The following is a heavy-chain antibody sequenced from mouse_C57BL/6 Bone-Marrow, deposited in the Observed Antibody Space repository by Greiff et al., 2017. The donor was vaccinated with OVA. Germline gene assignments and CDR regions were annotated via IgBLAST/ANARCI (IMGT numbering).Heavy chain of an antibody. CDR3: ARRTFYAMDY. Sequence: EVQGVESGGGLVKPGGSLKLSCAASGFTFSSYTMSWVRQTPEKRLEWVATISGGGGNTYYPDSVKGRFTISRDNAKNTLYLQMSSLRSEDTALYYCARRTFYAMDYWGQGTSVTVSS. J-gene: IGHJ4*01. CDR1: GFTFSSYT. V-gene: IGHV5-9*01. CDR2: ISGGGGNT.